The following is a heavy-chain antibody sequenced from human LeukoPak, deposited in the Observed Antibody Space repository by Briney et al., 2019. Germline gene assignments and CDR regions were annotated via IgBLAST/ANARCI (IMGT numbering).Heavy chain of an antibody. CDR1: GGSISSSSYY. D-gene: IGHD6-13*01. Sequence: SETLSLTCTVSGGSISSSSYYWGWIRQPPGKGLEWIGSIYYSGSTYYNPSLKSRVTISVDTSKNQFSLKLSSVTAADTAVYYCARHSSSWYVTDYWGQGTLVTVSS. J-gene: IGHJ4*02. CDR3: ARHSSSWYVTDY. V-gene: IGHV4-39*01. CDR2: IYYSGST.